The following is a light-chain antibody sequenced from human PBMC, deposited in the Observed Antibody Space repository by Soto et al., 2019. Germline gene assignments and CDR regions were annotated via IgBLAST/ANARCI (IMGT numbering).Light chain of an antibody. CDR1: QDITNY. CDR3: QQSYSMPYA. V-gene: IGKV1-39*01. Sequence: DIQMTQSPSSLSASVGYRVTITCQASQDITNYLNWYQLKPGXAPKLLIYAASTLQTGVPSRFTGSGSGTHFTLTIISLQPEDYATYFCQQSYSMPYAFGPGTKVDIK. J-gene: IGKJ2*01. CDR2: AAS.